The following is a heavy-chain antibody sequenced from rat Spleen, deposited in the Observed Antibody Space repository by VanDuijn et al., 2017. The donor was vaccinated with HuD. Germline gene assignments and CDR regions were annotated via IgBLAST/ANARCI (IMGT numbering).Heavy chain of an antibody. CDR3: ARSVFDY. CDR2: ISFEGSST. J-gene: IGHJ2*01. V-gene: IGHV5-22*01. CDR1: GFTFSDFY. Sequence: EVQLVESYGGLVQPGGSLKLSCAASGFTFSDFYMTWVRQAPKKGLEWVASISFEGSSTYYGDSVKGRFTISRDNAKSTLYLQINSLRSEDTATYYCARSVFDYWGQGVMVTVSS.